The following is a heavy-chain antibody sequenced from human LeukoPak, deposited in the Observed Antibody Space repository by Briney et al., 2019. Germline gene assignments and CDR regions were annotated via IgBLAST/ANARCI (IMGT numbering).Heavy chain of an antibody. CDR3: ARDVVSSGYYAEAPFDY. CDR2: IIPILGIA. V-gene: IGHV1-69*04. CDR1: GGTFSSYA. D-gene: IGHD3-22*01. J-gene: IGHJ4*02. Sequence: SVKVSCKASGGTFSSYAISWVRQAPEQGLEWMGRIIPILGIANYAQKFQGRVTITADKSTSTAYMELSSLRSEDTAVYYCARDVVSSGYYAEAPFDYWGQGTLVTVSS.